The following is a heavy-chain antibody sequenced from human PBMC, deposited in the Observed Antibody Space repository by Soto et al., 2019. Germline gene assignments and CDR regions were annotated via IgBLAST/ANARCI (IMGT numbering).Heavy chain of an antibody. J-gene: IGHJ4*02. CDR2: IIPVLGTT. V-gene: IGHV1-69*01. CDR1: RDTFNSYA. Sequence: CQASRDTFNSYAITWVRQAPGQGLEWMGGIIPVLGTTKYAQKFQGRVTMTADESTSTAYMELSSLRSEDRAVYYCAAGGRDGYIKWGQGTQVTVSS. D-gene: IGHD6-25*01. CDR3: AAGGRDGYIK.